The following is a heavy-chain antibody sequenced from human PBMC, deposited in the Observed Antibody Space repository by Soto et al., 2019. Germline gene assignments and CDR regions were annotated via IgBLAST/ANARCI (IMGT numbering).Heavy chain of an antibody. V-gene: IGHV1-69*06. D-gene: IGHD2-15*01. CDR3: ARDLGGCSAGSCRYNWFDP. J-gene: IGHJ5*02. CDR1: EDTFSSHA. CDR2: IIPIYGTT. Sequence: SVKVSCKASEDTFSSHAISWVRQAPGQGLEWMGGIIPIYGTTNYAQKFQDRVTITADTSTSTTYMELSSLRSDDTAVYYCARDLGGCSAGSCRYNWFDPWGQGTLVTVSS.